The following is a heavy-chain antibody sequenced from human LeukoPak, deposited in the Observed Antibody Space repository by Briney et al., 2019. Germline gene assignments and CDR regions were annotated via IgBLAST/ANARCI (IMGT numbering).Heavy chain of an antibody. J-gene: IGHJ4*02. CDR2: ISNDGSTT. V-gene: IGHV3-74*01. D-gene: IGHD4-17*01. Sequence: PGGSLRLSCAASGFTFGSFWMHWVRQVPGKGLVWVSRISNDGSTTSYADSVKGRFTISRDNAKNTLYLQMNSLRAEDTAVYYCARDDGFDYWGQGTLVTVSS. CDR3: ARDDGFDY. CDR1: GFTFGSFW.